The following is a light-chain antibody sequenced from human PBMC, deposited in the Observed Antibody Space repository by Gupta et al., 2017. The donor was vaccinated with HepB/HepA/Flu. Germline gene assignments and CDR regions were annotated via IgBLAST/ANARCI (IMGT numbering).Light chain of an antibody. CDR2: DVI. V-gene: IGLV2-14*03. Sequence: SALTQPASVSGSPGQSITISCTGTSSDVGGYTYVSWYQQRTGKVPQLIIYDVINRPSGVSNRFSGSKSGSTASLIISGLQAEDEADYYCNSYTNADTHVFGTGTRVTVL. CDR1: SSDVGGYTY. CDR3: NSYTNADTHV. J-gene: IGLJ1*01.